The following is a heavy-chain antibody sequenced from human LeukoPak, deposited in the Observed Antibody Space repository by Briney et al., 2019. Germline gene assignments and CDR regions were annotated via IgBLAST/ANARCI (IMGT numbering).Heavy chain of an antibody. D-gene: IGHD2-2*01. CDR2: IKSKTDGGTT. J-gene: IGHJ3*02. V-gene: IGHV3-15*01. CDR3: TTEDIVVVPAAMYAYSAFDI. CDR1: GFTFSNAW. Sequence: GGSLRLSCAASGFTFSNAWMSWVRQAPGKGLEWVGRIKSKTDGGTTDYAAPVKGRFTISRDDSKNTLYLQMNSLKTEDTAVYYCTTEDIVVVPAAMYAYSAFDIWGQGTMVTVSS.